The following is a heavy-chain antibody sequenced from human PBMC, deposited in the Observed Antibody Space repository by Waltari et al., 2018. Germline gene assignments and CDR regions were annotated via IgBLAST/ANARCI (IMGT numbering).Heavy chain of an antibody. Sequence: EVQLVETGGGLIQPGGSLRLSCAASGFTVSSNYMSWVRQAPGKGLEWVSVIYSGASTYYAESVKCRFTISRDNSKNTLYLQMNSLRAEDTAVYYCARDARGDPLGYWGQGTLVTVSS. CDR1: GFTVSSNY. CDR2: IYSGAST. J-gene: IGHJ4*02. V-gene: IGHV3-53*02. CDR3: ARDARGDPLGY.